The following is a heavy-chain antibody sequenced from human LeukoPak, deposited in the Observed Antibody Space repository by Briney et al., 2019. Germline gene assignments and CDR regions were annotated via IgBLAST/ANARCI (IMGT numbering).Heavy chain of an antibody. V-gene: IGHV1-8*01. CDR1: VCTFTSYD. CDR2: LNPNSSNT. CDR3: SSGSLFDY. Sequence: ASVTVSFKSSVCTFTSYDINWVRQATGQGLEWMGWLNPNSSNTGYAQKFQGRVTMTRNTSISTAYMELSSLRSEDTAVYYCSSGSLFDYWGQGTLVTVSS. J-gene: IGHJ4*02.